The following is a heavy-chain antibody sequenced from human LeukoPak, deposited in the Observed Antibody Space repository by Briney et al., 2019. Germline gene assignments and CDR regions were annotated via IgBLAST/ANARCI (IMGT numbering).Heavy chain of an antibody. Sequence: EGSVKVSCKASGYTFTSYYMHWVRQAPGQGLGWMGIINPSGGSTSYAQKFQGRVTMTRDTSSSTVYMELSSLRSEDTAVYYCARDYDPYYYDSSGSSYFDYWGQGTLVTVSS. D-gene: IGHD3-22*01. J-gene: IGHJ4*02. V-gene: IGHV1-46*01. CDR2: INPSGGST. CDR1: GYTFTSYY. CDR3: ARDYDPYYYDSSGSSYFDY.